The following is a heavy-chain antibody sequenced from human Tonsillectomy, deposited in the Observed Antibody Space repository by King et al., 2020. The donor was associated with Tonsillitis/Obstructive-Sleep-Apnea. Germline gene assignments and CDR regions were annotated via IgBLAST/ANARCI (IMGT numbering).Heavy chain of an antibody. J-gene: IGHJ6*03. CDR1: GGSISSYY. CDR3: ARDDYGDYVMQRATYYYMDV. CDR2: LYYSGST. Sequence: VQLQESGPGLVKPSETLSLTCTVSGGSISSYYWSWIRQPPGKGLEWIWYLYYSGSTNYNPSLKSRVTISVDTSKNPFSLKLSPVTAADTAVYYCARDDYGDYVMQRATYYYMDVWGKGTTVTGSS. V-gene: IGHV4-59*01. D-gene: IGHD4-17*01.